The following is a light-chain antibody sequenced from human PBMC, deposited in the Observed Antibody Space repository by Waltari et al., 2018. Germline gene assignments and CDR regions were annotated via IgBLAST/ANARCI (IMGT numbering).Light chain of an antibody. CDR2: DAS. CDR1: QDISNY. V-gene: IGKV1-33*01. CDR3: QQYDNLLLLT. Sequence: DIQMTQSPSSLSASVGDRVTITCQASQDISNYLNWYQKKPGKAPKLLIYDASNLETGVPSRFSGSGSGTDFTFTISSLQPEDIATYYCQQYDNLLLLTFGGGTKVEIK. J-gene: IGKJ4*01.